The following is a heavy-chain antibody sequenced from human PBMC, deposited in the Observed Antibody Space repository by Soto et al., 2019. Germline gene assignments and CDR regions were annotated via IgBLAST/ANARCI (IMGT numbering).Heavy chain of an antibody. J-gene: IGHJ4*02. V-gene: IGHV3-30*03. D-gene: IGHD3-16*01. CDR2: ISYDGSNK. CDR3: ARDPWAADY. CDR1: GFTFSSYG. Sequence: PGGSLRLSCAASGFTFSSYGMHWVRQAPGKGLEWVAVISYDGSNKYYADSVKGRFTISRDNSKNTLYLQMNSLRAEGTAVYYCARDPWAADYWGQGTLVTVSS.